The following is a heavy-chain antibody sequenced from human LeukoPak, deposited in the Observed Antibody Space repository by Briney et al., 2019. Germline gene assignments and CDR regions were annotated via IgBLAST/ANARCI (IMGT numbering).Heavy chain of an antibody. Sequence: ASVTVSFKASGYTFTSYGISWVRQAPGQGLEWMGWISAYNGNTNYAQKLQGRVTMTTDTSTSTAYMELRSLRSDDTAVYYCARSVDIVATGENWFDPWGQGTLVTVSS. J-gene: IGHJ5*02. CDR2: ISAYNGNT. CDR3: ARSVDIVATGENWFDP. V-gene: IGHV1-18*01. D-gene: IGHD5-12*01. CDR1: GYTFTSYG.